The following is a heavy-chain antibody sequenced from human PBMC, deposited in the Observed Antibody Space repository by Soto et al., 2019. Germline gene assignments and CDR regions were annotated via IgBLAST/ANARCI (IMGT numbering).Heavy chain of an antibody. CDR1: GDSISNNKW. CDR3: ARAETDDYGASSGGGYYYYYGMDV. Sequence: PSETLSLTCSVSGDSISNNKWWSWVRQPPGKGLEWIGEMHHSGSVHYNASLKSRVTISVDKSKNQFSLQLTSVTAADTAVYYCARAETDDYGASSGGGYYYYYGMDVWGQGTTVTVSS. V-gene: IGHV4-4*02. D-gene: IGHD4-17*01. CDR2: MHHSGSV. J-gene: IGHJ6*02.